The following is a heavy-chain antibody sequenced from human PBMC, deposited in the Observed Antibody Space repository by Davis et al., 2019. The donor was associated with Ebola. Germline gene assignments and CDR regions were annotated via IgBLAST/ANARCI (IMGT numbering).Heavy chain of an antibody. Sequence: GSLRLSCTVSGGSISSYYWSWIRQPPGKGLESIGYISDSGSTNYNPSLKSRVTISVDTSKNQFSLKLSSVTAADTAVYYCARLDDSSGIDYWGQGTLVTVSS. J-gene: IGHJ4*02. CDR2: ISDSGST. V-gene: IGHV4-59*08. D-gene: IGHD3-22*01. CDR1: GGSISSYY. CDR3: ARLDDSSGIDY.